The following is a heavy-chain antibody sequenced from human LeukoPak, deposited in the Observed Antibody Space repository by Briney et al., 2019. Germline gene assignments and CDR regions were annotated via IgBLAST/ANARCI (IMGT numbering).Heavy chain of an antibody. V-gene: IGHV5-51*01. CDR2: IYPGDSGST. Sequence: HGESLKISCKGSGYSFISYWIGWVRQVPGKGLEWMGIIYPGDSGSTRYSPSFQGQVTISADKSISTAYLQWSSLKASDTAMYYCARHWNSNPDYWGQGTLVTVSS. CDR3: ARHWNSNPDY. J-gene: IGHJ4*02. CDR1: GYSFISYW. D-gene: IGHD4-11*01.